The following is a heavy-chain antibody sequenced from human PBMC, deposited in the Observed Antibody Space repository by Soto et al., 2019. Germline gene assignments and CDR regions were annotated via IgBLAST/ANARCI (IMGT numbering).Heavy chain of an antibody. CDR3: ATLFDL. V-gene: IGHV3-74*01. CDR1: GFTLRSHR. J-gene: IGHJ5*02. Sequence: EVQLVESGGGLVQPGGSLRVSCAASGFTLRSHRIHWVRQAPGKGLEWVSRIDTDGGGTSYADSVKGRFTISTDNATNTLYLPMNVLRAEHTAVYYCATLFDLWGQRTLVTVSS. CDR2: IDTDGGGT.